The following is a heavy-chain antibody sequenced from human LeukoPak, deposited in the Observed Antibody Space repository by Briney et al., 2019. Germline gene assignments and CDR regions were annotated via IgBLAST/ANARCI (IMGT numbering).Heavy chain of an antibody. J-gene: IGHJ4*01. CDR2: ISYSGGT. CDR3: VRGERLGGDY. CDR1: GVSISSYY. Sequence: SGTLSLTCSVSGVSISSYYWSWIRQSPGKGLEWIGYISYSGGTNYNPSLKSRVTISLDTSKNQFSLQLSSVTAADTAVYYCVRGERLGGDYWGHGTLVTVSS. V-gene: IGHV4-59*01. D-gene: IGHD3-10*01.